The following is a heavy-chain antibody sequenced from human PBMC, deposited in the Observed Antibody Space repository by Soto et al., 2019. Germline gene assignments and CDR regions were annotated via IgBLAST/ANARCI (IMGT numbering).Heavy chain of an antibody. Sequence: PSETLSLTCTVSGGSISSSGYYWGWIRQPPGKGLEWIGSIYYSGSTYYNPSLKSRVTISVDTSKNQFSLKLSSVTAADTAVYYCARQWFGEFTPNWFVPWGQGTLVTVFS. CDR2: IYYSGST. CDR1: GGSISSSGYY. V-gene: IGHV4-39*01. D-gene: IGHD3-10*01. J-gene: IGHJ5*02. CDR3: ARQWFGEFTPNWFVP.